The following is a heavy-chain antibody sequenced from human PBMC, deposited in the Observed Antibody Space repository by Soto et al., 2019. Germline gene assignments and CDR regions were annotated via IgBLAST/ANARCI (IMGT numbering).Heavy chain of an antibody. CDR1: GYTFTSYG. Sequence: ASVKVSCKASGYTFTSYGISWVQQAPGQGLEWMGWISAYNGNTNYAQKLQGRVTMTTDTSTSTAYMELRSLRSDDTAVYYCAREKDIVVVVAADYGMDVWGQGTTVTVSS. V-gene: IGHV1-18*01. CDR3: AREKDIVVVVAADYGMDV. J-gene: IGHJ6*02. CDR2: ISAYNGNT. D-gene: IGHD2-15*01.